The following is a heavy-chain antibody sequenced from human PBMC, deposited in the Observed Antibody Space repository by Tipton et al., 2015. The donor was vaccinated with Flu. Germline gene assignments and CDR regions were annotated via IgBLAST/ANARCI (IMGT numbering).Heavy chain of an antibody. J-gene: IGHJ4*02. Sequence: GSLRLSCAASGFTFSSYEMNWVRQAPGKGLEWVSYISSSGSTIYYADSVKGRFTISRDNAKSPLYLQMNSLRAEDTAVYYCARDQYGNSNYFDYWGQGTLVTVSS. D-gene: IGHD4-23*01. V-gene: IGHV3-48*03. CDR2: ISSSGSTI. CDR3: ARDQYGNSNYFDY. CDR1: GFTFSSYE.